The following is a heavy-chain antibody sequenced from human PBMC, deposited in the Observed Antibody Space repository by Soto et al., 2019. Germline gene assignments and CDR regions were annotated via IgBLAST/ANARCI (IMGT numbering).Heavy chain of an antibody. CDR2: ISWNSGSI. J-gene: IGHJ4*02. Sequence: EVQLVESGGGLVQPGRSLRLSCAASGFTFDDYAMHWVRQAPGKGLEWVSGISWNSGSIGYADSVKGRFTISRDNAKNCLYLQMNSLRAEDTALYDCAKDIGEGYSDGLFDYWGQGTLVTVSS. CDR3: AKDIGEGYSDGLFDY. CDR1: GFTFDDYA. V-gene: IGHV3-9*01. D-gene: IGHD5-18*01.